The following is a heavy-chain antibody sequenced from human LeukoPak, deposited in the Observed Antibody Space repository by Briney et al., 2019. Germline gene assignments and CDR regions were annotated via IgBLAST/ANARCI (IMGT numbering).Heavy chain of an antibody. Sequence: GGSLRLSCAASGFTFSTYSMSWVRQAPGKGLEWVSVISGGGGERFYADSVKGRFTISRDNPKNALYLQMNSLRVEDTAVYYCAKGRTLVGGSTRSYDYWGQGTLVTVSS. J-gene: IGHJ4*02. V-gene: IGHV3-23*01. CDR2: ISGGGGER. CDR3: AKGRTLVGGSTRSYDY. D-gene: IGHD1-26*01. CDR1: GFTFSTYS.